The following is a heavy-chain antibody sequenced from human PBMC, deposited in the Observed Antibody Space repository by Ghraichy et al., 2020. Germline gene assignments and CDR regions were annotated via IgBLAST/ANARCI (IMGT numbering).Heavy chain of an antibody. CDR1: GGSISSSSYY. D-gene: IGHD4-17*01. CDR2: IYYRGRT. CDR3: ARHPAMTTVTLDY. J-gene: IGHJ4*02. V-gene: IGHV4-39*01. Sequence: SETLSLTCTVSGGSISSSSYYWGWIRQPPGKGLEWIGSIYYRGRTYYNPSLKSRVTISVDTSKNQFSLKLTSVTAADTAVYYCARHPAMTTVTLDYWGQGTLVTVSS.